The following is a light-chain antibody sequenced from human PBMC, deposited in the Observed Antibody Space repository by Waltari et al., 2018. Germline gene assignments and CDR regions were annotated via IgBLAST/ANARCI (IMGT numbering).Light chain of an antibody. V-gene: IGLV2-14*01. CDR3: SSYTSSSTVV. Sequence: QSALTQPASVSGSPGQSITISCTGTSSDVGGYNYVYWYQPHPGQAPKLMIYDVSKRPSGVSNRFSGSNAGNTASLTLSGLQAEDEADYYCSSYTSSSTVVFGGGTKLTVL. CDR1: SSDVGGYNY. CDR2: DVS. J-gene: IGLJ2*01.